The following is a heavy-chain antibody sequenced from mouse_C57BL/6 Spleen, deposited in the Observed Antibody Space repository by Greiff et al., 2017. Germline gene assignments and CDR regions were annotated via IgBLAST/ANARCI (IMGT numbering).Heavy chain of an antibody. V-gene: IGHV1-82*01. CDR2: IYPGDGDT. D-gene: IGHD1-1*01. J-gene: IGHJ2*01. CDR3: ARAVNYYCSSHFDD. Sequence: VQLLESGPELVKPGASVKISCKASGYAFSSSWMNWVKQRPGKGLEWIGRIYPGDGDTNYNGKFKGKATLTEDKSSSTAYMQLSSLTSEDSAVYFFARAVNYYCSSHFDDWGKGTTLTVSS. CDR1: GYAFSSSW.